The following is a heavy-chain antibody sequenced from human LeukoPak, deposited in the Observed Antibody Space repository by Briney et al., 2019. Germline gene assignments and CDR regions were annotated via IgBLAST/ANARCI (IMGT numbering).Heavy chain of an antibody. J-gene: IGHJ4*02. Sequence: GASVKVSCKASGYTFTSYYMHWVRQAPGQGLEWMGIINPSGGSTSYAQKFQGRVTMTRDTSTSTVYMELSSLRSEDTAVYYCARVLNYYYDSGGYAFDYWGQGTLVTVSS. CDR2: INPSGGST. CDR1: GYTFTSYY. V-gene: IGHV1-46*01. CDR3: ARVLNYYYDSGGYAFDY. D-gene: IGHD3-22*01.